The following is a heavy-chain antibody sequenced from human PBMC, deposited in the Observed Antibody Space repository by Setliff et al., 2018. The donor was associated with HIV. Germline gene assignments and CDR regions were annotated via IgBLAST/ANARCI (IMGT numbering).Heavy chain of an antibody. D-gene: IGHD5-18*01. CDR3: AKDGPAVDTAKDY. J-gene: IGHJ4*02. Sequence: GGSLRLSCTASGFTFSSYGMSWVRQAPGKGLEWVSGISYSGDSTYYADSVKGRFTISRDNSKNTLYLQMNSLRAEDTAVYYCAKDGPAVDTAKDYWGQGTLVTVSS. V-gene: IGHV3-23*01. CDR2: ISYSGDST. CDR1: GFTFSSYG.